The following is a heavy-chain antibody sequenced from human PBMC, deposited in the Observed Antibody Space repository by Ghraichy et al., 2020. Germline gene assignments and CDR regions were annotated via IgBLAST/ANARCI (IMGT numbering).Heavy chain of an antibody. CDR3: ARELYSSGWYYYYGVDV. J-gene: IGHJ6*02. D-gene: IGHD6-19*01. CDR1: GGSISSYY. CDR2: IYTSGTT. Sequence: SETLSLTCTVSGGSISSYYWSWIRQPAGKGLEWIGRIYTSGTTNYNPSLKSRVTMSVDTSKNQFSLKLSSMTAADTAVYYCARELYSSGWYYYYGVDVWGQGTTVTVSS. V-gene: IGHV4-4*07.